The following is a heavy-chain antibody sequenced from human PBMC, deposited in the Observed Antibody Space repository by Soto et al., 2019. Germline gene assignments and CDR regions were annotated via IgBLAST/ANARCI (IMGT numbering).Heavy chain of an antibody. D-gene: IGHD3-10*01. J-gene: IGHJ4*02. CDR2: ISPMFGAA. V-gene: IGHV1-69*19. CDR3: AREVQVHTPAFVY. CDR1: GGTFNTYA. Sequence: QVQLVQSGAEMKKPGSSVKVSCQSSGGTFNTYAMNWVRQAPGQGPEWMGDISPMFGAATYAPKFQGRVTITADESTGTSYMQLRSLTSEDTALYFCAREVQVHTPAFVYWGQGTLVTVS.